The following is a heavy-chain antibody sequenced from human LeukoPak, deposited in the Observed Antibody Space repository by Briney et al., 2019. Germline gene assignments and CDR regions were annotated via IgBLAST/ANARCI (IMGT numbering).Heavy chain of an antibody. V-gene: IGHV1-2*02. J-gene: IGHJ4*02. CDR1: GYTFTGYY. CDR3: ARVRSSSSKPRDF. Sequence: ASVKVSCKSSGYTFTGYYMHGVRQAPGQGLEWMGWINTNSGGTNYAQKFQGRVTMTSDTSISTADIELSRRRSDDTAVYYCARVRSSSSKPRDFWGQGTLVTVS. D-gene: IGHD6-6*01. CDR2: INTNSGGT.